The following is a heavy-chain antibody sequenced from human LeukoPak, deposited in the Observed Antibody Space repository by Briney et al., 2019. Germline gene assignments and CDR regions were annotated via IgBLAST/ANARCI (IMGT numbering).Heavy chain of an antibody. V-gene: IGHV4-34*01. J-gene: IGHJ3*02. CDR2: INHSGST. CDR3: ARVIAVLGTGNNDAFDI. Sequence: PSETLSLTCAVYGGSFSGYYWSWIRQPPGKGLEWIGEINHSGSTNYNPSLKSRVTISVDTSKNQFSLKLSSVTAADTAVYYCARVIAVLGTGNNDAFDIWGQGTMVTVSS. CDR1: GGSFSGYY. D-gene: IGHD1/OR15-1a*01.